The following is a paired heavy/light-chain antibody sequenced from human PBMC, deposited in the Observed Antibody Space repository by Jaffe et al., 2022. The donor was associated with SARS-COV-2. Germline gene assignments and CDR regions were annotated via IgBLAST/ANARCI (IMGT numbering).Heavy chain of an antibody. CDR1: GFTFSSYW. J-gene: IGHJ3*02. D-gene: IGHD3-9*01. Sequence: EVQLVQSGGGLIPPGGSLRLSCAASGFTFSSYWMTWVRQAPGKGLEWVASIKQDGSKKYYVDSVKGRFTISRDNAKNSLYLQMNSLRAEDTAVYYCAREHSDILTGYSFAGAFDIWGLGTMVTVSS. CDR2: IKQDGSKK. CDR3: AREHSDILTGYSFAGAFDI. V-gene: IGHV3-7*01.
Light chain of an antibody. Sequence: QSVLTQPPSVSAAPGQKVTISCSGSSSNIGNNYVSWYQQLPGTAPKLLIYDNNKRPSGIPDRFSGSKSGTSATLGITGLQTGDEADYFCGTWDSSLSAVVFGGGTKLTVL. V-gene: IGLV1-51*01. CDR1: SSNIGNNY. J-gene: IGLJ2*01. CDR3: GTWDSSLSAVV. CDR2: DNN.